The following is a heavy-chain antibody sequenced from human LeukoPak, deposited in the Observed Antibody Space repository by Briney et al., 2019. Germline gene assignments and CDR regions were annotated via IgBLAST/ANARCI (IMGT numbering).Heavy chain of an antibody. D-gene: IGHD6-6*01. CDR2: IYTSGST. CDR3: ARVRNGRVSYCYYYYMDV. J-gene: IGHJ6*03. V-gene: IGHV4-4*07. Sequence: SETLSLTCTVSGGSISSYYWSWIRQPAGKGLEWIGRIYTSGSTNYNPSLKSRVTMSVDTSKNQFSLKLSSVTAADTAVYYCARVRNGRVSYCYYYYMDVWGKGTTVTVSS. CDR1: GGSISSYY.